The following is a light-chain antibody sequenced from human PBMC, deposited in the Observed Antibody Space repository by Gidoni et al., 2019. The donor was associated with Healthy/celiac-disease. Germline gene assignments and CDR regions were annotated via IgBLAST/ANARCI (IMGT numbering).Light chain of an antibody. CDR1: QSVSSY. J-gene: IGKJ3*01. CDR3: QQRSNWPPFT. CDR2: DAS. V-gene: IGKV3-11*01. Sequence: EIVLTPSPATLSLSPGERATLSCRASQSVSSYLAWYQQKPGQAPRLLIYDASNRATGIPARFSGSGSGTDFTLTISSLEPEDFAVYYCQQRSNWPPFTFGPXTKVEIK.